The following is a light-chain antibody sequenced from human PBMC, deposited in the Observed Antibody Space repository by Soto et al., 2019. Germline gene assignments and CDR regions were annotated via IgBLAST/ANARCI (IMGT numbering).Light chain of an antibody. V-gene: IGKV3-20*01. CDR1: QSVGNNY. CDR3: QQHATSPLT. Sequence: EIVLTQSPGTLSLSPGEGATLSCRASQSVGNNYLAWYQQKPGQAPRLLIFGASSRATGIPDRFSGSGSGTDCTLTSSRLEPEDFAVYYCQQHATSPLTFGGGTKVDIK. J-gene: IGKJ4*01. CDR2: GAS.